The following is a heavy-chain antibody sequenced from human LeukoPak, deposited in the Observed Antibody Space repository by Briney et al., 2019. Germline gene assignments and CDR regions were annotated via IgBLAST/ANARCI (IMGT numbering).Heavy chain of an antibody. V-gene: IGHV4-59*01. CDR3: ARVQYSSSWSGFDP. CDR1: GGSISNYY. J-gene: IGHJ5*02. Sequence: SETLSLTCTVSGGSISNYYWSWIRQPPGKGLEWIGFIYYSGSTNYNPSLKSRVTISVDTSKNQFSLKLSSVTAADTAVYYCARVQYSSSWSGFDPWGQGTLVTVSS. D-gene: IGHD6-13*01. CDR2: IYYSGST.